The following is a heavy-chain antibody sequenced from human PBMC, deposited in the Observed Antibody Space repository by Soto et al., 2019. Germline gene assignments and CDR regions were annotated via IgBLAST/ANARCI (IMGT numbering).Heavy chain of an antibody. Sequence: QVLLVQSGGEVKKPGASVKVSCKASGYTFTSHSISWVRRAPGEGLEWVGWISGYNGYTNYAQNFKGRVTMTTDASTSTAYMELRSLRPDDTAVYYCARVGYYYGSGSYLFDPWGQGTLVTVSS. CDR1: GYTFTSHS. CDR3: ARVGYYYGSGSYLFDP. CDR2: ISGYNGYT. J-gene: IGHJ5*02. V-gene: IGHV1-18*01. D-gene: IGHD3-10*01.